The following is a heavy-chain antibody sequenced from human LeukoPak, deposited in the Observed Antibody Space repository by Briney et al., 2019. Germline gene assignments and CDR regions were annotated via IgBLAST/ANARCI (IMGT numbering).Heavy chain of an antibody. CDR1: GDSISSYY. Sequence: SETLSLTCTVSGDSISSYYWSWIRQPPGKGLEWIGYIYYSESSNYNPSLKGRVTISVDTSKNQFSLKLSSVTAADTAVYYCARVATFNAFDIWGQGTMVTVSS. V-gene: IGHV4-59*01. J-gene: IGHJ3*02. D-gene: IGHD5-12*01. CDR3: ARVATFNAFDI. CDR2: IYYSESS.